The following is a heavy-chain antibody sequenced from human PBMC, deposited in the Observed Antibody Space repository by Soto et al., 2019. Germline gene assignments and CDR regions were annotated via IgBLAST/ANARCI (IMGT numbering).Heavy chain of an antibody. CDR1: GGSISSGGYY. D-gene: IGHD2-8*02. CDR2: IYYSGST. V-gene: IGHV4-31*03. CDR3: ARDKITGLFDY. J-gene: IGHJ4*02. Sequence: SETLSLTCTVSGGSISSGGYYWSWIRQHPGKGLEWIGYIYYSGSTYYNPSLKSRVTISADTSKNQFSLKLTSVTAADTAVYYCARDKITGLFDYWGQGTLVTVSS.